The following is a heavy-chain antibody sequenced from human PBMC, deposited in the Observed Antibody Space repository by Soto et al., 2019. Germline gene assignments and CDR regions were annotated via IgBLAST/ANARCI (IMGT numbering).Heavy chain of an antibody. V-gene: IGHV1-46*01. CDR3: ARSEEDSDYYYYGMGV. CDR2: INPSGGST. J-gene: IGHJ6*02. Sequence: XSVKVSCKASVYTFTSYYMHWVRQAPGQGLEWMGIINPSGGSTSYAQKFQGRVTMTRDTSKNQVSLQLNSVTPEDTAVYYCARSEEDSDYYYYGMGVWGQGTTVTVSS. D-gene: IGHD2-15*01. CDR1: VYTFTSYY.